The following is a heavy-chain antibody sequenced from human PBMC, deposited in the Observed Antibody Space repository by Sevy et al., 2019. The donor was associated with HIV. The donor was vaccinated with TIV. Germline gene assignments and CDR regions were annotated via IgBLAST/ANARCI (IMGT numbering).Heavy chain of an antibody. J-gene: IGHJ4*02. V-gene: IGHV4-39*02. CDR2: IYYSGST. D-gene: IGHD3-22*01. CDR1: GGSISSSSYY. CDR3: ARENYDTGY. Sequence: QSQTLSLTYTVSGGSISSSSYYWGWIRQPPGKGLEWIGSIYYSGSTYYNPSLKSRVTISVDTSKNQFSLKLSSVTAADTAVYYCARENYDTGYWGQGTLVTVSS.